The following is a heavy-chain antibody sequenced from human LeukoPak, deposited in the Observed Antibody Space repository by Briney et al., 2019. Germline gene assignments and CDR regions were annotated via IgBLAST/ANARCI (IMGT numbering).Heavy chain of an antibody. CDR2: INPNSGGT. D-gene: IGHD3-22*01. V-gene: IGHV1-2*02. CDR3: ARDIPSPDSSGYYSVNWFDP. CDR1: GYTFTGYY. Sequence: ASVKVSRKASGYTFTGYYMHWVRQAPGQGLEWMGWINPNSGGTNYAQKFQGRVTMTRDTSISTAYMELSRLRSDDTAVYYCARDIPSPDSSGYYSVNWFDPWGQGTLVTVSS. J-gene: IGHJ5*02.